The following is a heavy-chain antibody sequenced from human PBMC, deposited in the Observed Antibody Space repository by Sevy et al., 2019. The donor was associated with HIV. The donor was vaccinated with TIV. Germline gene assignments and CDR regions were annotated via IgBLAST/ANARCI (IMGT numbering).Heavy chain of an antibody. Sequence: GGSLRLSCAASGFMFNSYNMNWVRQAPGTGLEWLSYINSGSGAISYVDSVKGRFTISRDNAKNSLYLQMNSLRAEDTAVYYCVRTVSGTFRYDDYWGQGTLVTVSS. CDR2: INSGSGAI. V-gene: IGHV3-48*01. CDR1: GFMFNSYN. J-gene: IGHJ4*02. D-gene: IGHD3-16*02. CDR3: VRTVSGTFRYDDY.